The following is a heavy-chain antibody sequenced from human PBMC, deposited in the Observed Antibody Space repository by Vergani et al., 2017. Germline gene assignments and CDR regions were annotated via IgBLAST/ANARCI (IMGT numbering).Heavy chain of an antibody. CDR1: GGSVSSGSYY. Sequence: QVQLQESGPGLVKPSETLSLTCTVSGGSVSSGSYYWSWIRQPPGKGLEWIGYIYYSGSTNYNPSLKSRVTISVDTSKNQFSLKLSSVTAADTAVYYCARDRSDYYDSSGYFRGWYFDLWGRGTLVTVSS. CDR2: IYYSGST. CDR3: ARDRSDYYDSSGYFRGWYFDL. J-gene: IGHJ2*01. D-gene: IGHD3-22*01. V-gene: IGHV4-61*01.